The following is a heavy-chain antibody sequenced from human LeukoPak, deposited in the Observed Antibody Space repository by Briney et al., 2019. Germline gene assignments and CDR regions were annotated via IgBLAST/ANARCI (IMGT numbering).Heavy chain of an antibody. V-gene: IGHV4-59*01. J-gene: IGHJ4*02. CDR2: IYYRGST. Sequence: PSETLSLTCTVSGGSISSYYWSWIRQPPGKGLEWIGYIYYRGSTNYNPSLKSRVTISVDTSKNQFSLKLSSVTAADTAVYYCARSKGIAAAGTVPYFDYWGQGTLVTVSS. CDR3: ARSKGIAAAGTVPYFDY. CDR1: GGSISSYY. D-gene: IGHD6-13*01.